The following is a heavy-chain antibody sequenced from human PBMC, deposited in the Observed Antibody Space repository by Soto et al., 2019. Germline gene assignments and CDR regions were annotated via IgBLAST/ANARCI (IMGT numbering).Heavy chain of an antibody. J-gene: IGHJ4*02. D-gene: IGHD6-13*01. V-gene: IGHV3-30*18. Sequence: QVQLVESGGGVVQPGRSLRLSCAASGFSFSSYGMHWVRQAPGKGLTWVAVISYDGRTKYYADSVKGRFTISRDNSKSTLYLQMNSLRAEDPSVYYCAKDVGFSNSWYLEYCGQGTLVTVSS. CDR2: ISYDGRTK. CDR3: AKDVGFSNSWYLEY. CDR1: GFSFSSYG.